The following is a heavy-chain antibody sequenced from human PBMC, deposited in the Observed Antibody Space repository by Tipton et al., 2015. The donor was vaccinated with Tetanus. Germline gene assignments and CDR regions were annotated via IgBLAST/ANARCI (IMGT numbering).Heavy chain of an antibody. Sequence: SLRLSCTASGFTFSGYGMHWVRQAPGKGLEWVAGISYDGNKKYSADSVQGRFTISRDNSENTLYLQMISLRAEDTAVYSCARGMAEASNCGGDCYSDYWGQGTVVTVSS. CDR3: ARGMAEASNCGGDCYSDY. J-gene: IGHJ4*02. CDR2: ISYDGNKK. V-gene: IGHV3-30*03. CDR1: GFTFSGYG. D-gene: IGHD2-21*02.